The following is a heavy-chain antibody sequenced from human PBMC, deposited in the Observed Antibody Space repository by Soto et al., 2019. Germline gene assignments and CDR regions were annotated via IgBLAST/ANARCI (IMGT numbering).Heavy chain of an antibody. CDR2: ISYDGSNK. V-gene: IGHV3-30*18. CDR1: GFTFSSYG. D-gene: IGHD2-2*01. CDR3: AKDFGYCSSTSCRSYYYYYMDV. J-gene: IGHJ6*03. Sequence: GGSLRLSCAASGFTFSSYGMHWVRQAPGKGLEWVAVISYDGSNKYYADSVKGRFTISRDNSKNTLYLQMNSLRAEDTAVYYCAKDFGYCSSTSCRSYYYYYMDVWGKGTTVTVSS.